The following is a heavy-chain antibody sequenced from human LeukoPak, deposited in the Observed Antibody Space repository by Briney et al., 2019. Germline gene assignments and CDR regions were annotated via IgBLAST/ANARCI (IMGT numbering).Heavy chain of an antibody. V-gene: IGHV3-7*01. CDR3: ARDRCYSTFDY. Sequence: PGGSLRLSCAASGFPFSNYWMSWVRQAPGKGLEWVANMKEDGGEINYVDSVKGRFTISRDNAKNSLFLQMNSLRVDGTAVYYCARDRCYSTFDYWGQGTLVTVSS. CDR2: MKEDGGEI. D-gene: IGHD2-15*01. J-gene: IGHJ4*02. CDR1: GFPFSNYW.